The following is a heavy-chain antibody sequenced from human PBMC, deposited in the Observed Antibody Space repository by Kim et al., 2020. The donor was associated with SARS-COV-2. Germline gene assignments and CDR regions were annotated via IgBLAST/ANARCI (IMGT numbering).Heavy chain of an antibody. CDR1: GFTFSSYW. D-gene: IGHD3-10*01. CDR3: KRDYGQPS. Sequence: GGSLRLSCAASGFTFSSYWMSWVRQAPGKGLEWVANIKGDGSETNSVDSAKGRFTISRDNAENSLYLQMSSLRVEDTAVYYCKRDYGQPSWGQGTLVTVS. CDR2: IKGDGSET. V-gene: IGHV3-7*01. J-gene: IGHJ4*02.